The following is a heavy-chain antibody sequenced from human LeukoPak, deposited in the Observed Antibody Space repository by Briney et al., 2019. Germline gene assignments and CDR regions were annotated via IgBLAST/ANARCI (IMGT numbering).Heavy chain of an antibody. CDR3: ARHESVVGAFFDY. D-gene: IGHD1-26*01. Sequence: SETLSLTCTVSGGSISSSSYYWGWIRQPPGKGLEWIGSIYYSGSTYYKPSLKSRVTISVDTSKNQFSLKLSSVTAADTAVYYCARHESVVGAFFDYWGQGTLVTVSS. V-gene: IGHV4-39*01. J-gene: IGHJ4*02. CDR2: IYYSGST. CDR1: GGSISSSSYY.